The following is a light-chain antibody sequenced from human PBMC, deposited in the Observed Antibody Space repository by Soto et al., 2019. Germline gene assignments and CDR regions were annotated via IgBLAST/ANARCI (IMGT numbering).Light chain of an antibody. V-gene: IGKV3-15*01. CDR1: QSLRGN. J-gene: IGKJ1*01. Sequence: EMVMTQSPATLSVSPGERATLSCWASQSLRGNLAWYQQKPGQAPRLLIYGASTRATGIPARFSGSGTATEFTLTISSLQSEDSAVYYCQQYDNGWTFGQGTKVEIK. CDR2: GAS. CDR3: QQYDNGWT.